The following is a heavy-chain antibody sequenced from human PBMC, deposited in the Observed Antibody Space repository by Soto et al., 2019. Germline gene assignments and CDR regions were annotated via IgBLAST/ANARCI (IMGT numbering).Heavy chain of an antibody. CDR2: IYYSGST. D-gene: IGHD3-22*01. CDR1: DRCIGRSIYY. CDR3: MLGSGWKDFDY. Sequence: TLSADWTVDDRCIGRSIYYWVWIRQPPGKGLEWIGNIYYSGSTYYNPSLKSRVTISVDTSKNQFSLKLSSVTAADTAVYYCMLGSGWKDFDYWGQGTLVTVSS. J-gene: IGHJ4*02. V-gene: IGHV4-39*01.